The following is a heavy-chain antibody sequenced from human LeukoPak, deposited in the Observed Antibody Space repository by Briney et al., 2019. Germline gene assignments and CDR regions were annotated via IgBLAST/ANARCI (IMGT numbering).Heavy chain of an antibody. V-gene: IGHV1-18*01. D-gene: IGHD5-24*01. CDR1: GYTFTSYG. Sequence: ASVKVSCKASGYTFTSYGISWVRQAPGQGLEWMGWISAYNGNTNYAQKLQGRVTITTDESTSTAYMELSSLRSEDTAVYYCARHKRWLLFPDAFDLWGQGTRVTVSS. J-gene: IGHJ3*01. CDR2: ISAYNGNT. CDR3: ARHKRWLLFPDAFDL.